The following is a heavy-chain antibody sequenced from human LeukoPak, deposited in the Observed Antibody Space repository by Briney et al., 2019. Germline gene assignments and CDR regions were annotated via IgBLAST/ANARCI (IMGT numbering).Heavy chain of an antibody. CDR3: ARDGYDFWSGYYWY. J-gene: IGHJ4*02. V-gene: IGHV4-59*12. CDR1: GGSISSYY. D-gene: IGHD3-3*01. CDR2: IYYSGST. Sequence: SETLSLTCTVSGGSISSYYWSWIRQPPGKGLEWIGYIYYSGSTNYNPSLKSRVTISVDTSKNQFSLKLSSVTAADTAVYYCARDGYDFWSGYYWYWGQGTLVTVSS.